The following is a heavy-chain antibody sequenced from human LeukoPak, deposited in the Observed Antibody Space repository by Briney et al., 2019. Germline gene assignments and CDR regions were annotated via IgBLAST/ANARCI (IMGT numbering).Heavy chain of an antibody. V-gene: IGHV3-30*02. J-gene: IGHJ3*02. CDR2: IRFDRSNK. CDR1: GFTFSSYG. D-gene: IGHD3-9*01. Sequence: GGSLRLSCAASGFTFSSYGMHWVRQAPGKGLEWVAFIRFDRSNKYYADSVKGRFTISRDSSKNTLYLQMNSLRAEDTAVYYCAKGPNYDILTGWRKTYNGFDIWGQGTMVTVSS. CDR3: AKGPNYDILTGWRKTYNGFDI.